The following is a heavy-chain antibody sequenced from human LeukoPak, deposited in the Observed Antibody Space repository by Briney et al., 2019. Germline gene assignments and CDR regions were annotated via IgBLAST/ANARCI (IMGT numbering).Heavy chain of an antibody. CDR3: ARGIAARNGMDV. CDR1: GFTVGSNY. D-gene: IGHD6-6*01. V-gene: IGHV3-53*01. CDR2: IYSGGST. J-gene: IGHJ6*02. Sequence: GGSLRLSCAASGFTVGSNYMSWVRQAPGKGLEWVSVIYSGGSTYYADSVKGRFTISRDNSKNTLYLQMNSLRAEDTAVYYCARGIAARNGMDVWGQGTTVTVSS.